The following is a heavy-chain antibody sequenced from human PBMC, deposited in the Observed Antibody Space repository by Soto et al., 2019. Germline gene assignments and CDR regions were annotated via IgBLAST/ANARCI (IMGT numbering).Heavy chain of an antibody. D-gene: IGHD4-4*01. CDR1: GGSISSGDYY. V-gene: IGHV4-30-4*01. J-gene: IGHJ5*02. CDR3: ARDPSHTVTTRGWFDP. CDR2: IYYSGST. Sequence: PSETLSLTCTVSGGSISSGDYYWSWIRQPPGRGLEWIGYIYYSGSTYYNASLKSRVTISVDTSKNQFSLKLSSVTAADTAVYYCARDPSHTVTTRGWFDPWGQGTLVTVSS.